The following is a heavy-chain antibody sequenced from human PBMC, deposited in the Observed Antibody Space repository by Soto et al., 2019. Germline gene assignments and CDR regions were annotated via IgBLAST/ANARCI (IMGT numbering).Heavy chain of an antibody. CDR1: GFTFTSSA. V-gene: IGHV1-58*01. Sequence: SVKVSCKASGFTFTSSAAQWVRQARGERLEWIGWIVVGSGNTNYAQKFQERVTITRDMSTSTAYMELSSLRSEDTAVYYCAADTLGGIYYYYYGMDVWGQGTTVTVYS. CDR2: IVVGSGNT. CDR3: AADTLGGIYYYYYGMDV. J-gene: IGHJ6*02. D-gene: IGHD3-3*01.